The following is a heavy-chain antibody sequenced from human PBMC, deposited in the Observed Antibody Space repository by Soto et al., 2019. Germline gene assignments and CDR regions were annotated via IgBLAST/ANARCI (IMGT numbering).Heavy chain of an antibody. CDR1: NFSIRSGYY. CDR2: IYRSGTT. CDR3: ARNHSGGYYSVFNY. J-gene: IGHJ4*02. Sequence: SETLSLTCVVSNFSIRSGYYWGLIRQSPGKGLEWIASIYRSGTTSYNPSLKSRVTISVDPSKNQFSLMLTAVTAADTAVYYCARNHSGGYYSVFNYWGRGSLVTVSS. D-gene: IGHD1-26*01. V-gene: IGHV4-38-2*01.